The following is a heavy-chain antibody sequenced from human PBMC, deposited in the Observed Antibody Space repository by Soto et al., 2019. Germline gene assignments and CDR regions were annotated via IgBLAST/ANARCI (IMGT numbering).Heavy chain of an antibody. Sequence: KASETLSLTCTVSGGSISSSSYYWGWIRQPPGKGLEWIGDIYYSGSTYYNPSLKSRVTISVDTSKNQFSLKLTSVTAADTAVYYCARVSMVRGVNRWGQGTLVTVSS. CDR3: ARVSMVRGVNR. CDR1: GGSISSSSYY. D-gene: IGHD3-10*01. J-gene: IGHJ4*02. CDR2: IYYSGST. V-gene: IGHV4-39*01.